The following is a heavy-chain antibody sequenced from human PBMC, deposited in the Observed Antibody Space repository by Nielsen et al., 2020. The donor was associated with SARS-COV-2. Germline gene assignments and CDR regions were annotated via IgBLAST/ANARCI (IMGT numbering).Heavy chain of an antibody. D-gene: IGHD3-9*01. CDR3: SKDPFNDIWTGYQNWFDP. CDR1: GFTFSNYT. J-gene: IGHJ5*02. Sequence: GGSLRLSCAASGFTFSNYTIHWVRQAPGKGLEWVAVISYDGNNKYYGDSVKGRFSISRDNSNNTLYLQMNSLRAEDTAVYYCSKDPFNDIWTGYQNWFDPWGQGTLVTVSS. V-gene: IGHV3-30-3*01. CDR2: ISYDGNNK.